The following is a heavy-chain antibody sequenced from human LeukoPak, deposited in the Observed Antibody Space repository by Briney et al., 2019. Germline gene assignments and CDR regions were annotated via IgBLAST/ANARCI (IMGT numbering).Heavy chain of an antibody. CDR3: AREGVVPDRGYYYMDV. CDR2: FDPEDGET. V-gene: IGHV1-24*01. CDR1: GYTLTELS. D-gene: IGHD3-10*01. J-gene: IGHJ6*03. Sequence: ASVKVSCKVSGYTLTELSMHWVRQAPGKGLEWMGGFDPEDGETIYAQKFQGRVTMTEDTSTDTAYMELRSLRSDDTAVYYCAREGVVPDRGYYYMDVWGKGTTVTVSS.